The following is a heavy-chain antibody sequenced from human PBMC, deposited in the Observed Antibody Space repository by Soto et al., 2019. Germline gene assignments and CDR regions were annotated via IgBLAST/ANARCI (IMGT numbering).Heavy chain of an antibody. Sequence: EVQLVESGGGLVQPGGSLRLSCAASGFIFSRNSMNWVRQAPGKGLEWVSSISSSSSYIYYADSVKGRFTISRDNAKNSLYLQMNSLRAEDTAVYYCARDSVVAFDYWGQGTLVTVSS. D-gene: IGHD3-22*01. CDR3: ARDSVVAFDY. CDR1: GFIFSRNS. J-gene: IGHJ4*02. V-gene: IGHV3-21*01. CDR2: ISSSSSYI.